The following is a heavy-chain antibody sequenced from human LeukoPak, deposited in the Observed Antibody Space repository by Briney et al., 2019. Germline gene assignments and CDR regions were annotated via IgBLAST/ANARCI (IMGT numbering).Heavy chain of an antibody. D-gene: IGHD2-2*02. J-gene: IGHJ6*03. CDR1: GYTFTSYG. Sequence: ASVKVSCKASGYTFTSYGISWVRQAPGQGLEWMGWISAYNGNTNYAQKLQGRVTITTDTSTSTAYMELRSLRSDDTAVYYCASTYCSSTSCYNYYMDVWGKGTTVTVSS. CDR3: ASTYCSSTSCYNYYMDV. V-gene: IGHV1-18*01. CDR2: ISAYNGNT.